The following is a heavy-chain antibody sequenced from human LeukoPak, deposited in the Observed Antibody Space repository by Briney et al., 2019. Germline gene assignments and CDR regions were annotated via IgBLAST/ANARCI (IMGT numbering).Heavy chain of an antibody. CDR2: TYYSGST. Sequence: SETLSLTCTVSGGSISSYYWSWIRQPPGKGLEWIGSTYYSGSTYYNPSLKSRVTISVDTSKNQFSLKLSSVTAADTAVYYCARAYYGSGSYQDTYYYYYMDVWGKGTTVTVSS. CDR1: GGSISSYY. J-gene: IGHJ6*03. V-gene: IGHV4-59*12. D-gene: IGHD3-10*01. CDR3: ARAYYGSGSYQDTYYYYYMDV.